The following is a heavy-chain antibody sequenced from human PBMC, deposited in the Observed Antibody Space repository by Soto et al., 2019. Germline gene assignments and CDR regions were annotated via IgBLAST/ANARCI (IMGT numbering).Heavy chain of an antibody. CDR2: IYYSGST. D-gene: IGHD5-12*01. J-gene: IGHJ6*02. CDR3: ARVGQVGATISSWQWDYYYYGMDV. V-gene: IGHV4-31*03. Sequence: QVQLQESGPGLVKPSQTLSLTCTVSGGSISSGGYYWSWIRQHPGKGLEWIGYIYYSGSTYYSPSLKSRVTISVDTSKNQFSLKLSSVTAADTAVYYCARVGQVGATISSWQWDYYYYGMDVWGQGTTVTVSS. CDR1: GGSISSGGYY.